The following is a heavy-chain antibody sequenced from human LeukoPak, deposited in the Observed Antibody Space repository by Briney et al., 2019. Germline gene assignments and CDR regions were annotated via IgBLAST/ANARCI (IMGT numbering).Heavy chain of an antibody. Sequence: ASVKVSCKASGYTFTGYYMHWVRQAPGQGLEWMGWINPNSGGTNYAQKFQGRVTMTRDTSISTAYMELRSLRSDDTAVYYCARDPGGGNSFYYYYYMDVWGKGTTVTISS. J-gene: IGHJ6*03. CDR1: GYTFTGYY. V-gene: IGHV1-2*02. D-gene: IGHD4-23*01. CDR3: ARDPGGGNSFYYYYYMDV. CDR2: INPNSGGT.